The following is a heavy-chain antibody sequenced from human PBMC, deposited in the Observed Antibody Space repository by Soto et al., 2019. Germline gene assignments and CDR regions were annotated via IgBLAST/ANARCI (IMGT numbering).Heavy chain of an antibody. CDR3: VRHEPLKSGTRSY. CDR2: IDPSDSYI. D-gene: IGHD2-2*01. CDR1: GYSFSSSW. V-gene: IGHV5-10-1*01. Sequence: GESLKISCKGSGYSFSSSWITWVRQMPGKGLEWMGRIDPSDSYINYSPSFQGHVIFSADKSISTAYLQWSSLKASDTAIYYCVRHEPLKSGTRSYCGQGTLVTVST. J-gene: IGHJ4*01.